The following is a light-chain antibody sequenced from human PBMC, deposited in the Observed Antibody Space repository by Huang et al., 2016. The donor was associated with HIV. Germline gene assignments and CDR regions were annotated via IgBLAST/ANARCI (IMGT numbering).Light chain of an antibody. CDR1: QSVSSN. V-gene: IGKV3-15*01. CDR2: GAS. J-gene: IGKJ4*01. Sequence: EIVMTQSPATLSVSPGERATLSCRASQSVSSNLAWYQHKPGQAPRLLIYGASTRATGIPDRFSGSGSGTEFILTISSLQSEDIAVYYCQQYNNWPPLTFGGGTKVEIK. CDR3: QQYNNWPPLT.